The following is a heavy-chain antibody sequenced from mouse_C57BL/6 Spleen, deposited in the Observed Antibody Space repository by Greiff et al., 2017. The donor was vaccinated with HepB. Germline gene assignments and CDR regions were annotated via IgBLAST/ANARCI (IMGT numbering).Heavy chain of an antibody. D-gene: IGHD2-4*01. CDR3: ARWGLRGSYWYFDV. CDR2: INPNNGGT. CDR1: GYTFTDYN. Sequence: EVQLQQSGPELVKPGASVKIPCKASGYTFTDYNMDWVKQSHGKSLEWIGDINPNNGGTIYNQKFKGKATLTVDKSSSTAYMELRSLTSEDTAVYCCARWGLRGSYWYFDVWGTGTTVTVSS. J-gene: IGHJ1*03. V-gene: IGHV1-18*01.